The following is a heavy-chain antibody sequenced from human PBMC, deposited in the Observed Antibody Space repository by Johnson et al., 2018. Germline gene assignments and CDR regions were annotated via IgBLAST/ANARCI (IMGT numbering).Heavy chain of an antibody. CDR2: IKQAGSEK. Sequence: VQLVQSGGGLVKXGGFXRLXCAASGFLLSQYWMTWVRQAPGTGQEWVANIKQAGSEKYYVDSVKGRFTISRDNPKNSEYLQRNSLRVEDRGVYYCAKEARFSSEVWGQGTTVTVSS. CDR3: AKEARFSSEV. CDR1: GFLLSQYW. J-gene: IGHJ6*02. D-gene: IGHD3-3*01. V-gene: IGHV3-7*01.